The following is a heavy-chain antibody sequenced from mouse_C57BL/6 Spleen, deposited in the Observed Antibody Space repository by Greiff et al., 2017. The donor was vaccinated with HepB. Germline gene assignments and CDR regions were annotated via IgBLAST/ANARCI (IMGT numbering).Heavy chain of an antibody. V-gene: IGHV1-50*01. CDR1: GYTFTSYW. Sequence: QVQLKESGAELVKPGASVKLSCKASGYTFTSYWMQWVKQRPGQGLEWIGEIDPSDSYTNYNQKFKGKATLTVDTSSSTAYMQLSSLTSEDSAVYYCAQPIYYGNHWYFDVWGTGTTVTVSS. CDR3: AQPIYYGNHWYFDV. CDR2: IDPSDSYT. J-gene: IGHJ1*03. D-gene: IGHD2-1*01.